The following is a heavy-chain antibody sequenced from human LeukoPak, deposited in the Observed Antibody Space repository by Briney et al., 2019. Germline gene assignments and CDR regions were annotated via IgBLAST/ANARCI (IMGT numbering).Heavy chain of an antibody. CDR1: GFTFSSYS. CDR2: ISSSSSYI. V-gene: IGHV3-21*01. D-gene: IGHD3-3*01. CDR3: ARGSRFGVAILAGYYYYYMDV. J-gene: IGHJ6*03. Sequence: GGSLRLSCAASGFTFSSYSMNWVRQAPGKGLEWVSSISSSSSYIYYADSVKGRFTISRDNAKNSLYLQMNSLRAEDTAVYYCARGSRFGVAILAGYYYYYMDVWGKGTTVTISS.